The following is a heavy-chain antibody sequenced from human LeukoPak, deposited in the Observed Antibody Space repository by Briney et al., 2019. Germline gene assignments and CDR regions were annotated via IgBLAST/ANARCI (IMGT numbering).Heavy chain of an antibody. CDR1: GYTFTGYY. D-gene: IGHD1-26*01. Sequence: ASVKVSCKASGYTFTGYYMHWVRQAPGQGLEWMGWINPNSGGTNYAQKFQGRVTMTRDTSISTAYTELSRLRSDDTAVYYCARDRDYYHYYYYYGMDVWGQGTTVTVSS. CDR3: ARDRDYYHYYYYYGMDV. V-gene: IGHV1-2*02. J-gene: IGHJ6*02. CDR2: INPNSGGT.